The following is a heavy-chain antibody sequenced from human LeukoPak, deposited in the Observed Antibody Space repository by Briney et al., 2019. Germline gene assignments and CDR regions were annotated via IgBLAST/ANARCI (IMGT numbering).Heavy chain of an antibody. CDR1: GYTFTGYY. Sequence: ASVKVSCKASGYTFTGYYMHWVRQAPGQRLEWMGWINPNSGGTNYAQKFQGRVTMTRDTSISTAYMELSRLRSDDTAVYYCARDRDYYDSSGYYSHWDQGTLVTVSS. CDR2: INPNSGGT. CDR3: ARDRDYYDSSGYYSH. J-gene: IGHJ4*02. V-gene: IGHV1-2*02. D-gene: IGHD3-22*01.